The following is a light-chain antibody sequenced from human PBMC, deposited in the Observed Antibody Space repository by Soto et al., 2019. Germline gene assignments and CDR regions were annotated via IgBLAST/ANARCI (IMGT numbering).Light chain of an antibody. CDR2: SNN. J-gene: IGLJ2*01. Sequence: QSVLTQPPSASGTPGQRVTISCSGSSSNIGSNTVNWYQQLQGTAPKLLISSNNQRPSGVPDRFSGSKSGTSASLAISGLQSEDEADYYCAAWDDSLNGVLFGGGTKLTVL. CDR1: SSNIGSNT. CDR3: AAWDDSLNGVL. V-gene: IGLV1-44*01.